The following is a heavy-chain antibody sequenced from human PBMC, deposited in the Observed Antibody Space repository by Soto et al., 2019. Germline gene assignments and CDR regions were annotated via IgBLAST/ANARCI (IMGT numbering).Heavy chain of an antibody. CDR3: ARVAYDILTGYSDYYYYYGMDV. CDR2: IIPIFGTA. CDR1: GGTFSSYA. J-gene: IGHJ6*02. D-gene: IGHD3-9*01. V-gene: IGHV1-69*06. Sequence: SVKVSCKASGGTFSSYAISWVRQAPGQGLEWMGGIIPIFGTANYAQKFQGRVTITADKSTSTAYMELSSLRSEDTAVYYCARVAYDILTGYSDYYYYYGMDVWGQGTTVTVSS.